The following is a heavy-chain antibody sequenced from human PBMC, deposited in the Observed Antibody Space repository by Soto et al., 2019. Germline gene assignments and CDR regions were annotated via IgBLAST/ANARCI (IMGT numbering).Heavy chain of an antibody. CDR1: GYSFTNYW. J-gene: IGHJ5*02. CDR2: IYPGDSDT. Sequence: PGESLKISCKGSGYSFTNYWIGWVRQMPGKGLEWMGIIYPGDSDTRYSPSSQGQVTISADKSISTAYLQWSSLKASDTAMYYCASTSIAAAGKDYNWFDPWGQGTLVTVSS. CDR3: ASTSIAAAGKDYNWFDP. D-gene: IGHD6-13*01. V-gene: IGHV5-51*01.